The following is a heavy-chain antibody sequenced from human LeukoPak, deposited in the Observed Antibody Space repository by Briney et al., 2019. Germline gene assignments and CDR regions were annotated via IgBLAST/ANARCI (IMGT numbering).Heavy chain of an antibody. CDR3: ARETDHSTTLRYFDWLLSGPGNWFDP. Sequence: GGSLRLSCAASGFTFSSYLMSWVRQAPGKGLEWVANIKQDGSEKYYVDSVKGRFTISRDNAKNSLYLQMNSLRAEETAVYYCARETDHSTTLRYFDWLLSGPGNWFDPWGQGTLVTVSS. CDR1: GFTFSSYL. J-gene: IGHJ5*02. D-gene: IGHD3-9*01. V-gene: IGHV3-7*01. CDR2: IKQDGSEK.